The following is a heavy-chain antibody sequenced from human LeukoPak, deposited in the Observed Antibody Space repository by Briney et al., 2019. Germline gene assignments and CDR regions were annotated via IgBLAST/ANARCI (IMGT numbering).Heavy chain of an antibody. Sequence: ASVKVSCKASGYTFTGFYIHWVRQAPGRGLEWMGRINPNSGDTNYAQKFLARVTMTRDTSISTAFMELTRLRSDDTAVYYCARVGYYDGSGYLDYWGQGTLVPVSS. CDR3: ARVGYYDGSGYLDY. CDR1: GYTFTGFY. V-gene: IGHV1-2*06. D-gene: IGHD3-22*01. CDR2: INPNSGDT. J-gene: IGHJ4*02.